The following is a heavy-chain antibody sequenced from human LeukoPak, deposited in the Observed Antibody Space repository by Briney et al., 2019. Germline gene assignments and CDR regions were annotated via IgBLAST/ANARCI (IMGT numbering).Heavy chain of an antibody. CDR3: ARDVGGNSGSAFDI. D-gene: IGHD4-23*01. V-gene: IGHV3-33*01. Sequence: GRSLRLSCAASGFTFSSYGMHWVRQAPGKGLEWVAVIWYDGSNKYYADSVKVRFTISRDNSKNTLYLQMNSLRAEDTAVYYCARDVGGNSGSAFDIWGQGTMVTVSS. CDR2: IWYDGSNK. CDR1: GFTFSSYG. J-gene: IGHJ3*02.